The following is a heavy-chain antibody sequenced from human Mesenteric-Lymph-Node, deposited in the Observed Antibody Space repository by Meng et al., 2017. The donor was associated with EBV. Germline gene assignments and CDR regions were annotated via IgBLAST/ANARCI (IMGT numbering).Heavy chain of an antibody. CDR2: IYYSGNT. CDR3: ARVSTSRFDY. CDR1: GGSISSTNYF. V-gene: IGHV4-30-4*08. Sequence: QLQLQESCPGLVKPSETLSLSCTVSGGSISSTNYFWAWIRQPPGKGLEWLGHIYYSGNTHYNPSLKSRLTISVDTSKNQFSLSLTFVTAADTAVYYCARVSTSRFDYWGQGSLCSVSS. J-gene: IGHJ4*02. D-gene: IGHD2-2*01.